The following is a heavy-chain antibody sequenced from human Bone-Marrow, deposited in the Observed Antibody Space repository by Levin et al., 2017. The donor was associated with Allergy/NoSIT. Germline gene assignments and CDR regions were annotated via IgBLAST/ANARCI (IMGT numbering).Heavy chain of an antibody. J-gene: IGHJ6*02. CDR1: GGSIDTGGYS. CDR2: VSHSGSN. Sequence: SETLSLTCTVSGGSIDTGGYSWGWIRQAPGRGLDWIGYVSHSGSNYYNPSLASRITISADRSKTTFSLRLTSVTDAHTAVYYCARVLWGGVKRDYYGMDVWGQGTTVTVSS. D-gene: IGHD2-21*01. CDR3: ARVLWGGVKRDYYGMDV. V-gene: IGHV4-30-2*01.